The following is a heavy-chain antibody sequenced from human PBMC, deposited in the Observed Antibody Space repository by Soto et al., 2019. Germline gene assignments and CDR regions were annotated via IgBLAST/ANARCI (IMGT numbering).Heavy chain of an antibody. CDR2: IIPILGIA. CDR1: GGTFSSYT. CDR3: ARGVLTMVRGVIPPGRFDY. V-gene: IGHV1-69*02. Sequence: QVQLVQSGAEVKKPGSSVKVSCKASGGTFSSYTISWVRQAPGQGLEWMGRIIPILGIANYAQKFQGRVTITADKSTSTAYMELSSLRSEDTVVYYCARGVLTMVRGVIPPGRFDYWGQGTLVTVSS. D-gene: IGHD3-10*01. J-gene: IGHJ4*02.